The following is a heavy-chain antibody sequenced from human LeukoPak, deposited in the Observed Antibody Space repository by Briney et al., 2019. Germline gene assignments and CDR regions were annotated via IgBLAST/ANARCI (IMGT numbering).Heavy chain of an antibody. CDR1: GFTFSSYW. D-gene: IGHD1-26*01. V-gene: IGHV3-74*01. CDR2: VNSDGSSI. Sequence: PGGSLRLSCAASGFTFSSYWMHWVRQAPGKGLVWVSRVNSDGSSINYADSVKGRFTISRDNAKNTLYLQMNSLRAEDTAVYYCVKGGRAHFDFWGQGTLVAVSS. CDR3: VKGGRAHFDF. J-gene: IGHJ4*02.